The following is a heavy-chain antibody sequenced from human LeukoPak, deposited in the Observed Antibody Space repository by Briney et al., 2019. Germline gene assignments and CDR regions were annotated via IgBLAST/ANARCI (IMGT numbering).Heavy chain of an antibody. V-gene: IGHV4-39*01. CDR3: ARHMVGYCSGGSCYADY. D-gene: IGHD2-15*01. CDR2: IYYSGST. J-gene: IGHJ4*02. Sequence: PSETLSLTCTVSGGSISSSSYYWGWIRQPPGKGLEWNGSIYYSGSTYYNPSLKSRVTISVDTSKNQFSLKLSSVTAADTAVYYCARHMVGYCSGGSCYADYWGQGTLVTVSS. CDR1: GGSISSSSYY.